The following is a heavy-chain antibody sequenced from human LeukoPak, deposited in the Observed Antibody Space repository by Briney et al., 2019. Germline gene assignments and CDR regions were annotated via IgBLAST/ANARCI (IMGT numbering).Heavy chain of an antibody. CDR1: GVAVRSSY. CDR3: TRDSTTFRFGY. CDR2: IYSGDIT. V-gene: IGHV3-53*01. D-gene: IGHD4-11*01. Sequence: GGSLRLSCAASGVAVRSSYMSWVRQAPGKGLEWVSIIYSGDITYYVDSVKGRFTISRDNSKNTLYLQMTSLRAEDTAVYYCTRDSTTFRFGYWGQGTLVTVSS. J-gene: IGHJ4*02.